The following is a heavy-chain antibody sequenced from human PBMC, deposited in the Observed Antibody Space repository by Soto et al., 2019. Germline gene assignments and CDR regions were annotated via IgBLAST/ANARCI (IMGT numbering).Heavy chain of an antibody. D-gene: IGHD3-9*01. CDR3: ARDSSGHYDILTGYHFDP. V-gene: IGHV1-46*01. Sequence: ASVKVSCKASGYTFTSYYMHWVRQAPGQGLEWMGIINPSCGSTSYAQKFQGRVTMTRDTSTSTVYMELSSLRSEDTAVYYCARDSSGHYDILTGYHFDPWGQGTLVTVSS. CDR2: INPSCGST. J-gene: IGHJ5*02. CDR1: GYTFTSYY.